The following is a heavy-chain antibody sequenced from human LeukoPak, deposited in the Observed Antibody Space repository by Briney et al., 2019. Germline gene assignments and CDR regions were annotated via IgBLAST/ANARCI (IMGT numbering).Heavy chain of an antibody. CDR2: IYYSGST. V-gene: IGHV4-39*07. CDR3: ARAPVEMATINWFDP. Sequence: PSETLSPTCTVSGGSISSSSYYWGWIRQPPGKGLEWIGSIYYSGSTYYNPSLKSRVTISVGTSKNQFSLKLSSVTAADTAVYYCARAPVEMATINWFDPWGQGTLVTVSS. J-gene: IGHJ5*02. CDR1: GGSISSSSYY. D-gene: IGHD5-24*01.